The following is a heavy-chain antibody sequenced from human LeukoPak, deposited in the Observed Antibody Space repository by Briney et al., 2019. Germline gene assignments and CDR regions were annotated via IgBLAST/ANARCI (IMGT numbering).Heavy chain of an antibody. V-gene: IGHV1-46*01. Sequence: GASVKVSCKTSGYIFTSYYIHWVRQAPGQGLEWMGIINPSGGITTYAQEFQGRVTMTRDTSTSTVYMELSSLRSDDTAEYYCARGVDCSSTSCYAAGDYWGQGTLVTVSS. D-gene: IGHD2-2*01. CDR3: ARGVDCSSTSCYAAGDY. CDR2: INPSGGIT. CDR1: GYIFTSYY. J-gene: IGHJ4*02.